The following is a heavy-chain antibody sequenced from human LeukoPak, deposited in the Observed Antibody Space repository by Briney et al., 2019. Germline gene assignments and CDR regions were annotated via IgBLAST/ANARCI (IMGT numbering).Heavy chain of an antibody. CDR3: AGNQRRLDY. V-gene: IGHV3-7*01. D-gene: IGHD1-14*01. J-gene: IGHJ4*02. CDR1: GSTFSNYW. CDR2: IKQDGSEK. Sequence: PGGSLRLSCAASGSTFSNYWMTWVRQAPGKGLELVANIKQDGSEKYYVDSVKGRFTISRDNAKNSLYLQMNSLRAEDTAVYYCAGNQRRLDYWGQGTLVTVSS.